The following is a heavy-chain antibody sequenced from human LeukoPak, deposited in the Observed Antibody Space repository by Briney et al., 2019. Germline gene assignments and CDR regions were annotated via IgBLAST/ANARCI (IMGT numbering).Heavy chain of an antibody. CDR3: ARDVLTTFLRPYYYYYMDV. CDR1: GFTFSSYS. V-gene: IGHV3-21*01. J-gene: IGHJ6*03. D-gene: IGHD4/OR15-4a*01. CDR2: ISIRSSYI. Sequence: GGPLRLSLAASGFTFSSYSRNWFGQAPGKGRKGASSISIRSSYIYYADSVKGRFPISRDNAKNSLYLQMNGLRAEDTAVYYCARDVLTTFLRPYYYYYMDVWGKGTTVTVSS.